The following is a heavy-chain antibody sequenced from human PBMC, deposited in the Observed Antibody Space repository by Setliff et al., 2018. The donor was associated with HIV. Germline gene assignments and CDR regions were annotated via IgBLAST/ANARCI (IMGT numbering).Heavy chain of an antibody. V-gene: IGHV1-46*01. CDR1: GYTFTSYY. CDR3: ARVPILRYASPVDM. D-gene: IGHD3-9*01. J-gene: IGHJ4*02. CDR2: INPSGGST. Sequence: ASVKVSCKASGYTFTSYYIHWVRQAPGQGLEWMGEINPSGGSTSYSEKFRGRATMTRDTSRSTVYMELSSLRFDDTAVYDCARVPILRYASPVDMWGQGTLVTVSS.